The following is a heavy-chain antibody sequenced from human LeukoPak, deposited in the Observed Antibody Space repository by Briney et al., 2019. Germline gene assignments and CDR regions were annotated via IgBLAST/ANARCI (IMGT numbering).Heavy chain of an antibody. CDR2: ISGTSTDI. CDR3: ARRGYYDSSGYDY. V-gene: IGHV3-21*01. J-gene: IGHJ4*02. CDR1: GFTFSSYA. Sequence: GGSLRLSCAASGFTFSSYAVSWVRQAPGKGLEWVSSISGTSTDIYYADSVKGRFTISRDNAKNSLYLQINSLRAEDTAIYYCARRGYYDSSGYDYWGQGTLVTVSS. D-gene: IGHD3-22*01.